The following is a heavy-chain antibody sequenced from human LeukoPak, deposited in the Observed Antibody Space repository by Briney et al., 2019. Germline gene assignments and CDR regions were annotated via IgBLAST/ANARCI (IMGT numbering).Heavy chain of an antibody. V-gene: IGHV1-46*01. Sequence: ASVKVSCKASGYSFTSNCIHWVRQAPGQGLEWMGMIYPRDGSTSYAQKFQGRVTVTRDTSTSTVHMELSGLRSEDTAVYYCARDQEAFDYWGQGTLVTVSS. CDR1: GYSFTSNC. J-gene: IGHJ4*02. CDR3: ARDQEAFDY. CDR2: IYPRDGST.